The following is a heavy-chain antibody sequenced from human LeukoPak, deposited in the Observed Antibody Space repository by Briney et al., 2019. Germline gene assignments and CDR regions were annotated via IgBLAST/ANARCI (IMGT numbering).Heavy chain of an antibody. CDR1: GFTFGDYA. D-gene: IGHD3-10*01. CDR3: TRVLGFLDYYGSGSPPRY. V-gene: IGHV3-49*04. CDR2: IRSKALGGTT. Sequence: GGSLRLSCTTSGFTFGDYAMSWVRQAPGRGLEGVGFIRSKALGGTTEHAASVKGRFTISRDDSKSIVYLQMNSLKTEDTAVYYCTRVLGFLDYYGSGSPPRYWGQGTLVTVSS. J-gene: IGHJ4*02.